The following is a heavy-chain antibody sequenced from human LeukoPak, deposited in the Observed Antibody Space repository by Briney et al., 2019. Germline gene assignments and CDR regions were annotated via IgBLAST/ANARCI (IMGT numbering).Heavy chain of an antibody. V-gene: IGHV1-46*01. CDR2: INPSGGST. J-gene: IGHJ4*02. CDR1: GYTFTSYY. Sequence: ASVKVSCKASGYTFTSYYMHWVRQAPGQGLGWMGIINPSGGSTSYAQKFQGRVTMTRDMSTSTVYMELSSLRSEDTAVYYCARGGYYDSSGYSFDYWGQGTLVTVSS. CDR3: ARGGYYDSSGYSFDY. D-gene: IGHD3-22*01.